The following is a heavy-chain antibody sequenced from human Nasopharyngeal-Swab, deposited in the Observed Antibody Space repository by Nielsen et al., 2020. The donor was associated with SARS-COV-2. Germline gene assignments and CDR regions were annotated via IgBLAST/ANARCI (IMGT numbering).Heavy chain of an antibody. J-gene: IGHJ5*02. D-gene: IGHD3-3*01. CDR3: AATSVLRFLEWLNNWFDP. Sequence: SETLSLTCTVSGGSISSSSYYWGWIRQPPGKGLEWIGSIYYSGSTYYNPSLKSRVTISVDTSKNQFSLKLSSVTAADTAVYYCAATSVLRFLEWLNNWFDPWRQGTLVTVSS. CDR1: GGSISSSSYY. V-gene: IGHV4-39*01. CDR2: IYYSGST.